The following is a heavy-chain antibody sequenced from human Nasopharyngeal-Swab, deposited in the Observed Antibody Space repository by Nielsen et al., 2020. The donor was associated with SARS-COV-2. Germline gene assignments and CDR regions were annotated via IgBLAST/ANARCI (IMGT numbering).Heavy chain of an antibody. CDR2: ISSSSSTI. CDR1: GFTFSSYS. CDR3: AREPAARPPAPDYYYYYGMDV. V-gene: IGHV3-48*02. Sequence: GESLKISCAASGFTFSSYSMNWVRQAPGKGLEWVSYISSSSSTIYYADSVKGRFTISRDNAKNSLYLQMNSLRDEETAVYYCAREPAARPPAPDYYYYYGMDVWGQGTTVTVSS. J-gene: IGHJ6*02. D-gene: IGHD6-6*01.